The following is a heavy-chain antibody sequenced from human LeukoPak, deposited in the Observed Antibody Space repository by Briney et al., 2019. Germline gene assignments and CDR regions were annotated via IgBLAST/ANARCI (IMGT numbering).Heavy chain of an antibody. V-gene: IGHV1-46*01. CDR2: INPSGGST. CDR3: ARVSVYCGGDCYAFDY. Sequence: EASVKVSCKASGYTFTSYYMHWVRQAPGQGLEWMGIINPSGGSTSYAQKFQGRVTMTRDTSTSTAYMELSSLRSEDTAVYYCARVSVYCGGDCYAFDYWGQGTLVTVFS. J-gene: IGHJ4*02. CDR1: GYTFTSYY. D-gene: IGHD2-21*02.